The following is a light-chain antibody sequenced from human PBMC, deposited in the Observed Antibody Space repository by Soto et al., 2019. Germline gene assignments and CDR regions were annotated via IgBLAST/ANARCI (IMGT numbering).Light chain of an antibody. J-gene: IGKJ1*01. CDR2: GAS. V-gene: IGKV1-17*01. CDR1: ESISRH. CDR3: LQHNHLPWT. Sequence: DIQMPQSPSSLSASSGVGVSITCRAAESISRHLNWYQQKPGRAPDLLIYGASFLHTGVPSRFSGSGSGTEFTLTISSLQPEDFATYFCLQHNHLPWTFGQGTKVDIK.